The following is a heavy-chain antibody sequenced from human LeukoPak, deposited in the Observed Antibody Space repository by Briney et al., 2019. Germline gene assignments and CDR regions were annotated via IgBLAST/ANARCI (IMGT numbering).Heavy chain of an antibody. J-gene: IGHJ3*02. CDR2: IKQDGSEK. Sequence: GGSLRLPCAASGFTFSRYWMSWVRQAPGKGLEWVANIKQDGSEKYHVDSVKGRFTIPRDNAKNSLHLQMNSLRAEATAVYYCASPGYYDSSGYYYNWRAFDIWGQGTMVTVSS. CDR3: ASPGYYDSSGYYYNWRAFDI. D-gene: IGHD3-22*01. V-gene: IGHV3-7*01. CDR1: GFTFSRYW.